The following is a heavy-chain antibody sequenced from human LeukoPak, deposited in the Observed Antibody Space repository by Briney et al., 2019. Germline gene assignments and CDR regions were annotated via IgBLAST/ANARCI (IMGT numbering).Heavy chain of an antibody. V-gene: IGHV4-34*01. J-gene: IGHJ4*02. D-gene: IGHD1-26*01. CDR3: ARLYSGSYIY. CDR2: INHSGST. CDR1: GGSFSGYY. Sequence: SETLSLTCAVYGGSFSGYYWSWIRQPPGKGLEWIGEINHSGSTNYNPSLKSRVTISVDTSKNQCSLKLSSVAAADTAVYYCARLYSGSYIYWGQGPLVTVSS.